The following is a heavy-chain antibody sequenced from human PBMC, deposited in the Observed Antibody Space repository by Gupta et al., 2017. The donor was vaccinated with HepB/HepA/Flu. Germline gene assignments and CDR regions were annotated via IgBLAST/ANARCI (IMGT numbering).Heavy chain of an antibody. CDR2: IFTGVNI. J-gene: IGHJ4*02. V-gene: IGHV4-39*01. CDR1: AGSISDSGRY. Sequence: QLQLQESVPGLVKPSETLSLTCSVSAGSISDSGRYWGWIRQSPGKGLEWLGSIFTGVNIYYNPSLKNRVTISVDTAKNQFSLNLRSVTAADTALYYCAKHDNWIHFMYYWGQGILVAVSS. CDR3: AKHDNWIHFMYY. D-gene: IGHD5-18*01.